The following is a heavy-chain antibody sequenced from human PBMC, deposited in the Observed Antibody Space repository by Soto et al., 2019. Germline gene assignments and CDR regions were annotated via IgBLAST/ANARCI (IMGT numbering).Heavy chain of an antibody. CDR2: IYSTSTT. J-gene: IGHJ4*02. CDR1: GLNVRYNY. Sequence: EVQLVESGGGLIQHGGSLRLSCAVSGLNVRYNYMHWVRQAPGRGLEWVALIYSTSTTYYAESVKGRFTISSDNSDKTLFLQMTSLRAEDTAMYYCARGIVGGTQFDDWGQGTLVTVSP. V-gene: IGHV3-53*01. D-gene: IGHD1-26*01. CDR3: ARGIVGGTQFDD.